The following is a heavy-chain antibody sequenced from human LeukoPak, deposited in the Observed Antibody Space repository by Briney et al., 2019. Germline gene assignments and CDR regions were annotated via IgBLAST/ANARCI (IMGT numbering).Heavy chain of an antibody. CDR2: ISYDGSNK. CDR1: GFTFSSYG. J-gene: IGHJ3*02. D-gene: IGHD5-24*01. CDR3: AKVRDGYKRDAFDI. Sequence: GGSLRLSCAASGFTFSSYGMHWVRQAPGKGLEWVAVISYDGSNKYYADSVKGRFTISRDNSKNTLYLQMNSLRAGDTAVYYCAKVRDGYKRDAFDIWGQGTMVTVSS. V-gene: IGHV3-30*18.